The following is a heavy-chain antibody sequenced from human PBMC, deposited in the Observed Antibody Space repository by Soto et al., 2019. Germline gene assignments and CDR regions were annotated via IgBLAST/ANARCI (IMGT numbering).Heavy chain of an antibody. D-gene: IGHD3-3*01. J-gene: IGHJ6*02. Sequence: SETLSLTCTVSGGSISSYYWSWIRQPPGKGLEWIGYIYYSGSTNYNPSLKSRVTISVDTSKNQFSLKLSSVTAADTAVYYCARGPITIFGVVIPYYYGMDVWGQGTTVTVSS. V-gene: IGHV4-59*12. CDR2: IYYSGST. CDR1: GGSISSYY. CDR3: ARGPITIFGVVIPYYYGMDV.